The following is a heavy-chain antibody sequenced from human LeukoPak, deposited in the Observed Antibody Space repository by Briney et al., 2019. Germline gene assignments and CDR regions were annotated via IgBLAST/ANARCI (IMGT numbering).Heavy chain of an antibody. V-gene: IGHV1-24*01. D-gene: IGHD1-7*01. Sequence: ASVKVSCKVSGYTLTELSMHWVRQAPGKGLEWMGGFDPEDGETIYAQKFQGRVTMTEDTSTDTAYMELSSLRSEDTAVYYCATGPELELRWASFDYWGQGTLVTVSS. CDR2: FDPEDGET. CDR3: ATGPELELRWASFDY. CDR1: GYTLTELS. J-gene: IGHJ4*02.